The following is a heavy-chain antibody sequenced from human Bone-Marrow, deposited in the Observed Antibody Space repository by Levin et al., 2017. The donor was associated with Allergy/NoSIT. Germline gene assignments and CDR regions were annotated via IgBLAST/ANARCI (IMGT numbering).Heavy chain of an antibody. V-gene: IGHV1-2*02. CDR3: ARGDDYSWSRPFHL. CDR2: INPKTGDT. J-gene: IGHJ3*01. CDR1: GSSLNDYY. D-gene: IGHD3-16*01. Sequence: ASVKVSCKAIGSSLNDYYIHWVRQAPGQGLEWMGCINPKTGDTRYGQGRAAMNRDKFVTTVYLTLSSLRPDDTAMYYCARGDDYSWSRPFHLWGHGTMLTVSS.